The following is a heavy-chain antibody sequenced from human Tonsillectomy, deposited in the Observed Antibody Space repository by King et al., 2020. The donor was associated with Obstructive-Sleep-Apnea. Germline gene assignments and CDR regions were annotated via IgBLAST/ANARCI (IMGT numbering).Heavy chain of an antibody. D-gene: IGHD4-17*01. Sequence: LQLQESGPGLVKPSETLSLTCTVSGGSISSSSYYWGWIRQPPGKGLEWIGSIYYSGSTYYNPSLKSRVTISVDTAKNQFSLKLSSVTAADTAVYYCARDRVFEAYGDPPYWGQGTLVTVSS. CDR3: ARDRVFEAYGDPPY. J-gene: IGHJ4*02. CDR1: GGSISSSSYY. V-gene: IGHV4-39*07. CDR2: IYYSGST.